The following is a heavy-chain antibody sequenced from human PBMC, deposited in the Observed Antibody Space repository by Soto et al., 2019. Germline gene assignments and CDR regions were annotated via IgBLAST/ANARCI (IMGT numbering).Heavy chain of an antibody. CDR3: TTAGTRVGYTGSY. V-gene: IGHV3-15*06. J-gene: IGHJ4*02. D-gene: IGHD3-16*02. CDR2: VKTTSEGETT. CDR1: GFSFRDVW. Sequence: GSLSLSCAASGFSFRDVWMSWVRQIPGRGLEWVGRVKTTSEGETTNYAAPVMGRFTVSRDDSQNTLYLQMDALRPEDTAVYYCTTAGTRVGYTGSYWGQGTQVTVSS.